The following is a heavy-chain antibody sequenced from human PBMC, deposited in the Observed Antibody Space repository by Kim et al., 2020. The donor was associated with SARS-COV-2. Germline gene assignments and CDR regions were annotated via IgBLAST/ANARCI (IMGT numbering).Heavy chain of an antibody. Sequence: SETLSLTCAVYGGSLTDYSWSWVRQPPGKGLEWIGEINHSGSTNYNASLKRRVTISVDTSKNQFSLKLSSVTAADTAVYYCARGLVLELLSHYYGMDVWGRGTTVTVSS. CDR2: INHSGST. J-gene: IGHJ6*02. V-gene: IGHV4-34*01. CDR3: ARGLVLELLSHYYGMDV. CDR1: GGSLTDYS. D-gene: IGHD2-8*01.